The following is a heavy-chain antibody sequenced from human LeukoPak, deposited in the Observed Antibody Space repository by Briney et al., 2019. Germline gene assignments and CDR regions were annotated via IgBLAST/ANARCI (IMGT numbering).Heavy chain of an antibody. CDR2: RIGSGNT. Sequence: PGGSLRLSCAASGFSFGTFAMTWVRQVPGKGLEWVSGRIGSGNTYYADSVKGRFTLSSDSSKNTVYLQMNSLRVEDTAIYYCAKDLHYGHGRWEFDPWGQGTLVTVSP. J-gene: IGHJ5*02. D-gene: IGHD4-17*01. V-gene: IGHV3-23*01. CDR1: GFSFGTFA. CDR3: AKDLHYGHGRWEFDP.